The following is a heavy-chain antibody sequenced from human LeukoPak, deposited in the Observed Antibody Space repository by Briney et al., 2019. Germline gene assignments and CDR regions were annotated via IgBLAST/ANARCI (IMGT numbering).Heavy chain of an antibody. D-gene: IGHD3-3*01. V-gene: IGHV1-69*13. CDR1: GGTFSSYA. J-gene: IGHJ5*02. CDR2: IIPIFGTA. Sequence: ASVKVSCKASGGTFSSYAISWARQAPGQGLEWMGGIIPIFGTANYAQKFQGRVTITADESTSTAYMELSSLRSEDTAVYYCASELFGVVTFDPRGQGTLVTVSS. CDR3: ASELFGVVTFDP.